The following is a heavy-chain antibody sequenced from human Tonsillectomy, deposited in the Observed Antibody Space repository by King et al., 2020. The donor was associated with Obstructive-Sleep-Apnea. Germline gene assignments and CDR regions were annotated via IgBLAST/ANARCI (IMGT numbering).Heavy chain of an antibody. CDR2: MNPNSGGT. CDR3: ARDGPTSERAEDY. CDR1: GYTFTGYF. D-gene: IGHD1-1*01. J-gene: IGHJ4*02. Sequence: VQLVESGAEVKRPGASVKVSCKASGYTFTGYFMHWVRQAPGQGLEWMGWMNPNSGGTNYAEKFQGRVTMPRDTFISTAYMALSGLRSDDTAVYYCARDGPTSERAEDYWGQGTLVTVSS. V-gene: IGHV1-2*02.